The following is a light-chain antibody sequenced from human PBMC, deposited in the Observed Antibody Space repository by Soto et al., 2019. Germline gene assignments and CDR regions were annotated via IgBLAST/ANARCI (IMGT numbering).Light chain of an antibody. CDR2: GTS. CDR3: HQYGSLPLT. J-gene: IGKJ4*01. V-gene: IGKV3-20*01. Sequence: EIVLTQSPGTLTLSPGERATLSCRASQTISTMNLAWYQQKPGQAPRLLIYGTSNRATGIPDRFRGSGSGTDFTLTNSRLDPEHFVVYYCHQYGSLPLTFGGGAKVEIK. CDR1: QTISTMN.